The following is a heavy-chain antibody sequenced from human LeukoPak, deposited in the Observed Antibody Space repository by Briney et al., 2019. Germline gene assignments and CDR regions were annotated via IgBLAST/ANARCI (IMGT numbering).Heavy chain of an antibody. Sequence: SETLSLTCTVSGGSISSYYWSWIRQPAGKGLEWIGRIHKSGSTDCNPSLKSRVTMSIDTSKNQFSLKLSSVTAADTAVYYCAREGSMTARPFVSIDYWGQGTLVTVSS. CDR2: IHKSGST. V-gene: IGHV4-4*07. CDR1: GGSISSYY. D-gene: IGHD6-6*01. J-gene: IGHJ4*02. CDR3: AREGSMTARPFVSIDY.